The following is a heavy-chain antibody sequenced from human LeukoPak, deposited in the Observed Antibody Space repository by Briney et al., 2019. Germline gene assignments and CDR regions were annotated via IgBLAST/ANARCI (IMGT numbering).Heavy chain of an antibody. CDR2: INHSGST. V-gene: IGHV4-34*01. D-gene: IGHD2-2*01. Sequence: PSETLSLTCAVYDGSFSGYYWSWIRQPPGKGLEWIGEINHSGSTNYNPSLKSRVTISVDTSKNQFSLKLSSVTAADTAVYYCARGGRVYCSSTSCYGSLAYWGPGNLVTVSS. CDR3: ARGGRVYCSSTSCYGSLAY. J-gene: IGHJ4*02. CDR1: DGSFSGYY.